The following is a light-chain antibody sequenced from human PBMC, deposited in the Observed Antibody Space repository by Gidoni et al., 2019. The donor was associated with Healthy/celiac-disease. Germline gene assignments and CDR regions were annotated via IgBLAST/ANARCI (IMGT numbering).Light chain of an antibody. CDR3: QQYDNLPLT. J-gene: IGKJ4*01. Sequence: DIQMTQSPSSLAASVVDRVTITCQASQDIRNYLHWYQQKPGKAPKLLIYDASNLETGVPSRFSGSGSGTDFTFTISSLQPEDIATYYCQQYDNLPLTFGGGTKVEIK. CDR1: QDIRNY. CDR2: DAS. V-gene: IGKV1-33*01.